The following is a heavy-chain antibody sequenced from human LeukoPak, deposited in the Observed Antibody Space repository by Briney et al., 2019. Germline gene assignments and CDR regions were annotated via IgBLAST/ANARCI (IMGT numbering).Heavy chain of an antibody. D-gene: IGHD5-18*01. CDR1: GFTFSSYG. J-gene: IGHJ3*02. Sequence: GGSLRLSCAASGFTFSSYGMHWVRQAPGKGLEWVAFIRYDGSNKYCADSVKGRFTISRDNSKNTLYLQMNSLRAEDTAVYYCAKVDSGYSYGYLLGAFDIWGQGTMVTVSS. CDR3: AKVDSGYSYGYLLGAFDI. V-gene: IGHV3-30*02. CDR2: IRYDGSNK.